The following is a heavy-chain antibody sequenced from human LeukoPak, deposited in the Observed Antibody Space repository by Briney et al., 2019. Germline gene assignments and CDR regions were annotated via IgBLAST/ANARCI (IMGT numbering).Heavy chain of an antibody. CDR3: VRRSIASAGMMDY. V-gene: IGHV4-39*01. CDR2: IYYTGST. Sequence: SETPSLTCTVSGCSIGSSSYYWGWIRQPPGKGLEWIGNIYYTGSTYYNLSLKSRVTISVDTSKNQFSLKVNSVTAADTAVYYCVRRSIASAGMMDYWGQGTLVTVSS. CDR1: GCSIGSSSYY. J-gene: IGHJ4*02. D-gene: IGHD6-13*01.